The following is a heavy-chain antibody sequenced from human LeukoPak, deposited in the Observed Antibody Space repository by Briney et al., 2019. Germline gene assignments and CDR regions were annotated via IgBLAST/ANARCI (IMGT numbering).Heavy chain of an antibody. CDR3: AKDYCGGDCYSGWYFDL. Sequence: GGSLRLSCAAPGFTFDDYAMQWGRAAPGKGLGGGSGISYNSDTIAYADSVKGRFTISRDNTKNSLYLQMNSLRAEDTALYYCAKDYCGGDCYSGWYFDLWGRGTLVTVSS. D-gene: IGHD2-21*02. J-gene: IGHJ2*01. CDR1: GFTFDDYA. CDR2: ISYNSDTI. V-gene: IGHV3-9*01.